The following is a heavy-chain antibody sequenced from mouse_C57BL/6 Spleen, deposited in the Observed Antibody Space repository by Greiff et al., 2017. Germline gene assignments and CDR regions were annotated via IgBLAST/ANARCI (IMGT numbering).Heavy chain of an antibody. D-gene: IGHD1-1*01. CDR3: ARDYGSSDSYIDV. Sequence: VQLQQSGAELVRPGASVTLSCKASGYTFTDYEMHWVKQTPVHGLEWIGAIDPETGGTAYNQKFKGKAILTADKSSSTAYMELRSLTSEDSAVYYCARDYGSSDSYIDVWGTGTTVTVSS. CDR2: IDPETGGT. CDR1: GYTFTDYE. V-gene: IGHV1-15*01. J-gene: IGHJ1*03.